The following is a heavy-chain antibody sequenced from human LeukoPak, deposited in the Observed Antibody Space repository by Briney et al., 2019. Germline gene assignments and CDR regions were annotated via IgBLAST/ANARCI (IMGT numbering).Heavy chain of an antibody. Sequence: GASVKVSCKTSGYTFTGYYMHWVRQAPGQGLEWMGWINPNSGGTNYAQKFQGWVTMIRDTSISTAYMELSRLRSDDTAVYYCARGRYYRDSSSYYQDYWGQGTLVTVSS. CDR2: INPNSGGT. CDR3: ARGRYYRDSSSYYQDY. J-gene: IGHJ4*02. D-gene: IGHD3-22*01. V-gene: IGHV1-2*04. CDR1: GYTFTGYY.